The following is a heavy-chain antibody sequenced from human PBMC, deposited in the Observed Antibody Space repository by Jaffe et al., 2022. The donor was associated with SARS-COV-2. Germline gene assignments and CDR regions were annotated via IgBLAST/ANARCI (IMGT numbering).Heavy chain of an antibody. CDR1: GYTFTSYD. V-gene: IGHV1-8*01. CDR3: ARWHTGDYPYYYYGMDV. Sequence: QVQLVQSGAEVKKPGASVKVSCKASGYTFTSYDINWVRQATGQGLEWMGWMNPNSGNTGYAQKFQGRVTMTRNTSISTAYMELSSLRSEDTAVYYCARWHTGDYPYYYYGMDVWGQGTTVTVSS. J-gene: IGHJ6*02. D-gene: IGHD3-16*01. CDR2: MNPNSGNT.